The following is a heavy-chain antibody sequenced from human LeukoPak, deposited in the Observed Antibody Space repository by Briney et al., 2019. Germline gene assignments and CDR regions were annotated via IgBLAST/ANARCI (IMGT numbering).Heavy chain of an antibody. CDR3: ARGYYYDSSGYYYLVDYYFDY. J-gene: IGHJ4*02. V-gene: IGHV3-7*01. CDR2: IKQDGSEK. D-gene: IGHD3-22*01. Sequence: PGGSLRLSCAASGFTFSSYWMSWVRQAPGKGLEWVANIKQDGSEKYYVDSVKGRFTISRDNAKNSLYLQMNSLRAEDTAVYYCARGYYYDSSGYYYLVDYYFDYWGQGTLVTVSS. CDR1: GFTFSSYW.